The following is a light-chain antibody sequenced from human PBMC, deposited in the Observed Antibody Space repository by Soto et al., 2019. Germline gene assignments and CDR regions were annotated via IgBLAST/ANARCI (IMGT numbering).Light chain of an antibody. V-gene: IGLV2-14*01. CDR2: EVS. CDR1: SSDVGGYNY. J-gene: IGLJ1*01. Sequence: QSVLTQPASVSGSPGQSITISCTGTSSDVGGYNYVSWYQQHPGKAPKLMIYEVSNRPSGVSNRFSGSKSGKTASLTISGLQAEDEADYYCSSYKSSRTYVFGTGTKVTVL. CDR3: SSYKSSRTYV.